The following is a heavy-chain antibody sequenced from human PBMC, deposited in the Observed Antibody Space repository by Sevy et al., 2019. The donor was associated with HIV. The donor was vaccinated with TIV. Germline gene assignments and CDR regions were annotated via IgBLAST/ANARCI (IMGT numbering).Heavy chain of an antibody. CDR3: AGENAWGRGYS. CDR1: GGSITSLY. Sequence: SETLSLTCIVSGGSITSLYWNWIRQPPGKGLEWIANIYYNGNINYNPSLKRRVTLSLDTSKNQFSVRLSSVTAADTAMYYCAGENAWGRGYSWGQGTLVTVSS. CDR2: IYYNGNI. J-gene: IGHJ4*02. D-gene: IGHD1-26*01. V-gene: IGHV4-59*08.